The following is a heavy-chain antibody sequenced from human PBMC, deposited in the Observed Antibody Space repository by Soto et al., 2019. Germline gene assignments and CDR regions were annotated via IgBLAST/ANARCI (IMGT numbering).Heavy chain of an antibody. D-gene: IGHD2-2*01. CDR1: GFTFTNYG. CDR2: INTHNGNT. V-gene: IGHV1-18*01. J-gene: IGHJ4*02. Sequence: QVQLVQSGPEVKKPGASVKVSCKASGFTFTNYGITWVRQAPGLGLEWMGWINTHNGNTNYAQKLQGRVTMTTDTSTSTAYMELRSLRADDTAVYFCARGNCSSTSCYFNFDKGGQGTLLTVSS. CDR3: ARGNCSSTSCYFNFDK.